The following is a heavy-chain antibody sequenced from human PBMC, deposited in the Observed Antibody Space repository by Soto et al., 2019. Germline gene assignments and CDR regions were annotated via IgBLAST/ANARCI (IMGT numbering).Heavy chain of an antibody. CDR1: GGSISSASYF. J-gene: IGHJ4*02. CDR3: ASGQQLVRNY. D-gene: IGHD6-13*01. CDR2: IYHSGST. Sequence: SETLSLTCTVSGGSISSASYFWSLIQQPPGKGLEWIGYIYHSGSTYYNPSLKSRVTISVDRSKNQFSLKLSSVTAADTAVYYCASGQQLVRNYWGQGTLVTVSS. V-gene: IGHV4-30-2*01.